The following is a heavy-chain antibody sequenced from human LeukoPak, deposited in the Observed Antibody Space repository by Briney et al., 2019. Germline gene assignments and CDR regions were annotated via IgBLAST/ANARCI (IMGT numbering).Heavy chain of an antibody. V-gene: IGHV4-34*01. CDR3: ARGRPWYSSSWYPFDY. Sequence: SETLSLTCAVYGGSFSGYYWSWIRQPPGKGLEWIGEINHSGSTNYNPSLKSRVTISVDTSKNQFSLKLSSVTAADTAVYYCARGRPWYSSSWYPFDYWGQGTLVIVSS. CDR2: INHSGST. D-gene: IGHD6-13*01. J-gene: IGHJ4*02. CDR1: GGSFSGYY.